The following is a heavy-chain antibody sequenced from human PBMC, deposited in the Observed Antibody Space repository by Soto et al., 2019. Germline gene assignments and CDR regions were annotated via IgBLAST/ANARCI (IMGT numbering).Heavy chain of an antibody. CDR1: GFTFSIYA. CDR2: IGGSGGGA. CDR3: AKDQSVYRDTADAFDI. V-gene: IGHV3-23*01. J-gene: IGHJ3*02. Sequence: PGGSLRLSCAASGFTFSIYAMSWVRQAPGKGLEWVSTIGGSGGGASYADIVRGRFTISRDNSQNTLYLQMNSLRAEDTAVYYCAKDQSVYRDTADAFDIWGQGTMVTVSS. D-gene: IGHD5-18*01.